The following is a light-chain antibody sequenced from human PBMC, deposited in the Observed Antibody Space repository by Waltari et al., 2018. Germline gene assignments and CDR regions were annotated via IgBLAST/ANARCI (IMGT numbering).Light chain of an antibody. J-gene: IGKJ3*01. CDR3: QQYNTYVT. CDR1: QSISTW. Sequence: DIQMTQSPSTLSASVGDRVPITCRARQSISTWLAWYQQKPGKAPNLLIYKASSLESGVPSRFSGSGSGTEFTLTISSLQPDDFATFYCQQYNTYVTFGPGTKVDIK. CDR2: KAS. V-gene: IGKV1-5*03.